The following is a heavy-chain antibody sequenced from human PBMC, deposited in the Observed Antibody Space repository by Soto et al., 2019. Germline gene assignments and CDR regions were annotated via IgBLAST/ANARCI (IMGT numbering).Heavy chain of an antibody. J-gene: IGHJ3*02. CDR1: GFTFSSYW. Sequence: EVQLVESGGGLVQPGGSLRLSCAASGFTFSSYWMHWVRQAPGKGLVWVSRINSDGCSTSYADSVKGRFTISRDNAKNPLYLQMNSLRAEDTAVYYCARAAEWWSSGWYEGDAFDIWGQGTMVTVSS. CDR2: INSDGCST. D-gene: IGHD6-19*01. CDR3: ARAAEWWSSGWYEGDAFDI. V-gene: IGHV3-74*01.